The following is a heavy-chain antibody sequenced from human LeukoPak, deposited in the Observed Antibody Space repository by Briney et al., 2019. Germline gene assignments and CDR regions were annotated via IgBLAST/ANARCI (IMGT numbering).Heavy chain of an antibody. J-gene: IGHJ4*02. D-gene: IGHD6-13*01. CDR3: AKTLATAATGY. CDR1: GFTFSSYA. CDR2: VSGSGSNT. Sequence: PGGSLRLSCAASGFTFSSYAMSWVRQAPGKGLEWVSAVSGSGSNTYYADSVKGRFTISRDNPKNTLYLQMNSLRAEDTAVYYCAKTLATAATGYWGQGTLVTVSS. V-gene: IGHV3-23*01.